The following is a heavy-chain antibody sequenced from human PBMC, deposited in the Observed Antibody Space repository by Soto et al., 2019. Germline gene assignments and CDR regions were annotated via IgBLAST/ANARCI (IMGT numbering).Heavy chain of an antibody. CDR1: GFTFSSYS. CDR2: ISSSSSYI. V-gene: IGHV3-21*01. Sequence: ESGGGLVKPGGSLRLSCAASGFTFSSYSMNWVRQAPGKGLEWVSSISSSSSYIYYADSVKGRFTISRDNAKNSLYLQMNSLRAEDTAVYYCARAGKVVVPAAIVGWFDPWGQVTLVTVSS. CDR3: ARAGKVVVPAAIVGWFDP. J-gene: IGHJ5*02. D-gene: IGHD2-2*01.